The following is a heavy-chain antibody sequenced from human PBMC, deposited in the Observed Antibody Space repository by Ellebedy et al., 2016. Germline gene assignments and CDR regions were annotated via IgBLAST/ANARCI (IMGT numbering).Heavy chain of an antibody. J-gene: IGHJ6*02. Sequence: SVKVSXXASGGTFSSYAISWVRQAPGQGLEWMGGIIPILGIANYAQKFQGRVTITADKSTSTAYMELSSLRSEDTAVYYCARDRRPVAKGHYYYGMDVWGQGTTVTVSS. D-gene: IGHD4-23*01. CDR3: ARDRRPVAKGHYYYGMDV. V-gene: IGHV1-69*10. CDR2: IIPILGIA. CDR1: GGTFSSYA.